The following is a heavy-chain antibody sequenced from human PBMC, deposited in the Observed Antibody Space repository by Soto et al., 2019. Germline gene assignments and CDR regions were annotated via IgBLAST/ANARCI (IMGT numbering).Heavy chain of an antibody. J-gene: IGHJ5*02. CDR1: GGSISSYY. V-gene: IGHV4-59*01. CDR3: ARGNWNDVRWFDP. Sequence: ETLSLTCTVSGGSISSYYWSWIRQPPGKGLEWIGYIYYSGSTNYNPSLKSRVTISVDTSKNQFSLKLSSVTAADTAVYYCARGNWNDVRWFDPWGQGTLVTVSS. D-gene: IGHD1-1*01. CDR2: IYYSGST.